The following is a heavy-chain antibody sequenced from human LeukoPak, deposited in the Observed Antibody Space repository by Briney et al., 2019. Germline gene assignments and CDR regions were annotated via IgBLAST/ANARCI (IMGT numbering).Heavy chain of an antibody. Sequence: SVKVSCKASGGTFSSYAISWVRQAPGQGLEWMGGIIPIFGTANYAQKFQGRVTITADESTSTAYMELSSLRSEDTAVYYCARAPQKTITGTTAAAGHYYYYMDVWGKGTTVTVTS. CDR2: IIPIFGTA. CDR1: GGTFSSYA. V-gene: IGHV1-69*01. J-gene: IGHJ6*03. CDR3: ARAPQKTITGTTAAAGHYYYYMDV. D-gene: IGHD1-7*01.